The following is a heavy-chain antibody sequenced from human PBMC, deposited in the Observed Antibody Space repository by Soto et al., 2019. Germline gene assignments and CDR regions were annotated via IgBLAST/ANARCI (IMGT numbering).Heavy chain of an antibody. CDR1: GYTFTSYG. CDR2: ISAYNGNT. CDR3: ARDGTIPMVRAYNWFDP. D-gene: IGHD3-10*01. Sequence: RASVKVSCKASGYTFTSYGISWVRQAPGQGLEWMGWISAYNGNTDYAQKLRGRVTMTTDTSTSTAYMELRSLRSDDTAVYYCARDGTIPMVRAYNWFDPWGQGTLVTVSS. J-gene: IGHJ5*02. V-gene: IGHV1-18*01.